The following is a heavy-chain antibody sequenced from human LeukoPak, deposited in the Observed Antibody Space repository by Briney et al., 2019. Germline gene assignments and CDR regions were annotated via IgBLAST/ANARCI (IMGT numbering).Heavy chain of an antibody. J-gene: IGHJ4*02. CDR3: ARETAGGGPFDY. CDR2: INHSGST. D-gene: IGHD3-10*01. V-gene: IGHV4-39*07. CDR1: GGSISSSSYY. Sequence: NPSETLSLTCTVSGGSISSSSYYWGWIRQPPGKGLEWIGEINHSGSTNYNPSLKSRVTISVDTSKNQFSLKLSSVTAADTAVYYCARETAGGGPFDYWGQGTLVTVSS.